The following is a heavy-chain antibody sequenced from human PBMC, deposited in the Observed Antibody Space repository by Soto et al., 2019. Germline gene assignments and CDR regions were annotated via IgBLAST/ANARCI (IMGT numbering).Heavy chain of an antibody. CDR2: IYYSGST. J-gene: IGHJ4*02. CDR1: GGSISSGGYY. D-gene: IGHD1-26*01. V-gene: IGHV4-31*03. Sequence: SETLSLTCTVSGGSISSGGYYWSWIRQHPGKGLEWIGYIYYSGSTYYNPSLKSRVTISVDTSKNQFSLKLSSVTAADTAVYYCARARVGASSFDYWGQGTLVTVSS. CDR3: ARARVGASSFDY.